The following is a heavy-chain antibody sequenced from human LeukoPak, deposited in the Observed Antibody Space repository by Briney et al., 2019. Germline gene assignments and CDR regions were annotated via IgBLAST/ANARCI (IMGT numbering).Heavy chain of an antibody. CDR1: GFTFSSYS. CDR3: ARSRIAAAGEYFQH. Sequence: GGSLRLSCAAPGFTFSSYSMNWVRQAPGKGLEWVSSISSSSSYIYYADSVKGRFTISRDNAKNSLYLQMNSLRAEDTAVYYCARSRIAAAGEYFQHWGQGTLVTVSS. D-gene: IGHD6-13*01. V-gene: IGHV3-21*01. J-gene: IGHJ1*01. CDR2: ISSSSSYI.